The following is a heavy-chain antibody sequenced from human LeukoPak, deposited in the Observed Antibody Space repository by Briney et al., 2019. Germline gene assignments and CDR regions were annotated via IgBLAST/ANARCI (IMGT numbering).Heavy chain of an antibody. J-gene: IGHJ4*02. CDR3: ARHAPEHKIVGVGV. CDR2: IFYSGRT. Sequence: PSETLSLTCIVSGGSISSSSDYWGWIRQPPGKGLEWIGSIFYSGRTYYSPSLKSRVTISVDTSKKQFSLKLSSVTAADTAVYYCARHAPEHKIVGVGVWGQGTLVTVSS. V-gene: IGHV4-39*01. CDR1: GGSISSSSDY. D-gene: IGHD1-26*01.